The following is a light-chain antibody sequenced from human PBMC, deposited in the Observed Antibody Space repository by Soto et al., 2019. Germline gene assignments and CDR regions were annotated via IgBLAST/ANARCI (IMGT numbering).Light chain of an antibody. V-gene: IGLV2-14*01. CDR3: SSYATGGSYV. Sequence: QSVLTQPASVSGSPGQSIAISCTGTSSDVGGSNSVSWYQQHPGKAPRLLIYDVSNRPSGVSNRFSGSKSDNTASLTISGLQAEYEADYYCSSYATGGSYVFGTGTKVTVL. CDR2: DVS. J-gene: IGLJ1*01. CDR1: SSDVGGSNS.